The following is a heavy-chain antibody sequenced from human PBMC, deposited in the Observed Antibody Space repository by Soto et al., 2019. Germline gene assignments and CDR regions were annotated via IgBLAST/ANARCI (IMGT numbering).Heavy chain of an antibody. CDR2: INHSGST. CDR1: GGSFSGYY. Sequence: PSETLSLTCAVYGGSFSGYYWSWIRQPPGKGLEGIGEINHSGSTNYNPSLKSRVTISVDTSKNQFSLKLSSVTAADTAVYYCARGGGVTGTTWGDYYYYYMDVWGKGTTVTVSS. CDR3: ARGGGVTGTTWGDYYYYYMDV. D-gene: IGHD4-17*01. V-gene: IGHV4-34*01. J-gene: IGHJ6*03.